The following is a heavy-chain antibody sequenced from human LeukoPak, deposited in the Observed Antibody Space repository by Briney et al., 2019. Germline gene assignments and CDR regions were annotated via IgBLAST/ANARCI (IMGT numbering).Heavy chain of an antibody. CDR2: INHSGST. J-gene: IGHJ3*02. D-gene: IGHD3-22*01. CDR3: AREVVITTAHAFDI. V-gene: IGHV4-34*01. CDR1: GGSFSGYY. Sequence: SETLSLTCAVYGGSFSGYYWSWIRQPPGKGLEWIGEINHSGSTNYNPSLKSRVTISVDTSKNQLSLKLSSVTAADTAVYYCAREVVITTAHAFDIWGQGTMVTVSS.